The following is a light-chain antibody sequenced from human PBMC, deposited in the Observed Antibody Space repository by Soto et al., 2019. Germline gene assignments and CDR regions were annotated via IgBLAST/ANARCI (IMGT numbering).Light chain of an antibody. CDR2: GAS. CDR3: QQYNNWPPDRT. Sequence: EIVMTQSPATLSVSPGERATLSCRASQSVSSNLAWYQQKPGQAPRLLIYGASTRATGIPARFSGSGSGTEFTLTISSLQSEDFAIYVCQQYNNWPPDRTFGQGTKVEI. V-gene: IGKV3-15*01. J-gene: IGKJ1*01. CDR1: QSVSSN.